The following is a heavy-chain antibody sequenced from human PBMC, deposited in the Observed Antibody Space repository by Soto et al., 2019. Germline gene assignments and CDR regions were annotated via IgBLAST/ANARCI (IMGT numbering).Heavy chain of an antibody. D-gene: IGHD3-16*02. V-gene: IGHV3-7*01. J-gene: IGHJ4*02. Sequence: GGSLRLSCAASGFTFSSYWMSWVRQAPGKGLEWVANIKQDGSEKYYVDSVKGRFTISRDNAKNSLYLQMNSLRDEDTAVYYCARELHLGELSSNFDYWGQGTLVTVSS. CDR3: ARELHLGELSSNFDY. CDR2: IKQDGSEK. CDR1: GFTFSSYW.